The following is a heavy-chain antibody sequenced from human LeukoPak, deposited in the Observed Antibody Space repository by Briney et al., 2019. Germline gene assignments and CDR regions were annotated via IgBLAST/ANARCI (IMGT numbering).Heavy chain of an antibody. Sequence: ASVKVSCKVSGYTLTELSMHCVRQAPGKGLEWMGGFDPEDGETIYAQKFQGRVTMTEDTSTDTAYMELSSLRSEDTAVYYCATLYTGTTSWFDPWGQGTLVTVSS. J-gene: IGHJ5*02. CDR1: GYTLTELS. V-gene: IGHV1-24*01. CDR3: ATLYTGTTSWFDP. D-gene: IGHD1-1*01. CDR2: FDPEDGET.